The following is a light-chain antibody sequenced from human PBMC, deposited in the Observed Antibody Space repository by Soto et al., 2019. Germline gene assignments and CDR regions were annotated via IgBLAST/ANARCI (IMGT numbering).Light chain of an antibody. J-gene: IGKJ2*01. Sequence: DIQMTQSPSTLSASVGDRVTITCRASQSISDWLAWYQQIPGRAPKLLIYDASTLQSGVPSRFSGSGSGTEFILTISSLQPDDSATCYCQEYKSATFGQGTKLQIK. CDR2: DAS. CDR1: QSISDW. V-gene: IGKV1-5*01. CDR3: QEYKSAT.